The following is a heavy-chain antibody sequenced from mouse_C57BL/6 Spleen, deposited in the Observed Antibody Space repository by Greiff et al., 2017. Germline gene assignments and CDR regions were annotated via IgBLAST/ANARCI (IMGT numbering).Heavy chain of an antibody. D-gene: IGHD1-1*01. J-gene: IGHJ4*01. CDR3: ARDPAYGNYYAMDY. Sequence: ASQSLSLTCSVTGYSITSGYYWNWIRQFPGNKLEWMGYISYDGSNNYNPSLKNRISITRDTSKNQFFLKLNSVTTEDTATYYCARDPAYGNYYAMDYWGQGTSVTVSS. CDR1: GYSITSGYY. V-gene: IGHV3-6*01. CDR2: ISYDGSN.